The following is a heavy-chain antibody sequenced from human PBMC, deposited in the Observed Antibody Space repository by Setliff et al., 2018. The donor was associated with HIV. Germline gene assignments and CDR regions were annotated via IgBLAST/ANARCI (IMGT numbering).Heavy chain of an antibody. CDR2: INTDTGNP. J-gene: IGHJ6*03. CDR3: ARDHDYGDLSRNWFYMDV. V-gene: IGHV7-4-1*02. CDR1: GYTFSNYG. Sequence: ASVKVSCKASGYTFSNYGMNWERQAPGQGLEWMGWINTDTGNPTYAQDFTGRFVFSLDTSVSTAYLQISSLKAEDTAVYYCARDHDYGDLSRNWFYMDVWGKGTTVTVSS. D-gene: IGHD4-17*01.